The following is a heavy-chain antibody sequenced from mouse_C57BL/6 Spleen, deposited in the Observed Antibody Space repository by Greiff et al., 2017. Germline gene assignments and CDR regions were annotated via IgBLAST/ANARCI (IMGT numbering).Heavy chain of an antibody. Sequence: VQLQQSGAELVRPGASVKLSCTASGFNIKDDYMHWVKQRPEQGLEWIGWIDPENGDTEYASKFQGKATITADTSSNTAYLQLSSLTSEDAAVYYCTASDYGNPWYACWGQGPLVTVSA. V-gene: IGHV14-4*01. CDR1: GFNIKDDY. J-gene: IGHJ3*01. CDR2: IDPENGDT. CDR3: TASDYGNPWYAC. D-gene: IGHD2-1*01.